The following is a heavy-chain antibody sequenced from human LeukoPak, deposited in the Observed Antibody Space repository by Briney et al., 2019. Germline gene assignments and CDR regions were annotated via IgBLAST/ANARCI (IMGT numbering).Heavy chain of an antibody. CDR1: GGSISSGSYY. CDR3: ARGRWISGNYYNFDY. J-gene: IGHJ4*02. V-gene: IGHV4-61*02. Sequence: SETLSLTCTVSGGSISSGSYYWSWIRQPAGKGLEWIGRIYTSGSTNYNPSLKSRVTMSADTSNNQFSLKVNSVTAADTAVYYCARGRWISGNYYNFDYWGQGTLVTVSS. CDR2: IYTSGST. D-gene: IGHD1-26*01.